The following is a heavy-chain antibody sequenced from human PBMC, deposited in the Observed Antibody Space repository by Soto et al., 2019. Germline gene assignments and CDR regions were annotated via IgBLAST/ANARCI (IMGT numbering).Heavy chain of an antibody. V-gene: IGHV1-69*05. CDR2: IIPSFGKT. Sequence: KVSCKASGGTFSSYAISWVRQAPGQRLEWMGWIIPSFGKTNYSQKFQGRVTITRDTSASTAYMELSSLRSEDTAVYYCARTSGYYFYDYWGQGTLVTVSS. J-gene: IGHJ4*02. CDR1: GGTFSSYA. D-gene: IGHD3-3*01. CDR3: ARTSGYYFYDY.